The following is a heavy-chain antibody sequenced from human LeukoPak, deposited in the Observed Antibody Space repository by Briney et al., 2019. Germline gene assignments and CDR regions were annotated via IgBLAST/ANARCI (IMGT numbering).Heavy chain of an antibody. D-gene: IGHD2-21*01. CDR1: GGSISSSSYY. J-gene: IGHJ4*02. CDR3: ARGAYSFDY. Sequence: SETLSLTCTVSGGSISSSSYYWGWIRQPPGKGLEWIGEINHSGSTNYNPSLKSRVTISVDTSKNQFSLKLSSVTAADTAVYYCARGAYSFDYWGQGTLVTVSS. V-gene: IGHV4-39*07. CDR2: INHSGST.